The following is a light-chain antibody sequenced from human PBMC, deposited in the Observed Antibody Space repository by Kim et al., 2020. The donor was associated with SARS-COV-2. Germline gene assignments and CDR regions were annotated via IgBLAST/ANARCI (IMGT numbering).Light chain of an antibody. CDR2: GAF. CDR1: ETVSGNY. J-gene: IGKJ1*01. CDR3: QYYGGSSKT. V-gene: IGKV3-20*01. Sequence: SPGERTTLSCRARETVSGNYLAWYQQKPGQAPRLLIYGAFSRATGVPDRFSGSGSGTDFTLTITRLEPEDFAVYYCQYYGGSSKTFGQGTKVEIK.